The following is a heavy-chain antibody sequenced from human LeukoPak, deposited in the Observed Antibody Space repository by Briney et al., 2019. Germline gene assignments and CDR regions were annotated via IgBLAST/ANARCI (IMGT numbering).Heavy chain of an antibody. Sequence: PGGPLRLSCAASGFTFGSYAMTWVRQAPGKGLEWVSVISGIGVATYYADSVKGRFTISRDNSKNTLYLQMNSLRAEDTAVYYCAKRAVTTFSSGFHYWGQGTLVTVSS. V-gene: IGHV3-23*01. J-gene: IGHJ4*02. D-gene: IGHD4-17*01. CDR2: ISGIGVAT. CDR1: GFTFGSYA. CDR3: AKRAVTTFSSGFHY.